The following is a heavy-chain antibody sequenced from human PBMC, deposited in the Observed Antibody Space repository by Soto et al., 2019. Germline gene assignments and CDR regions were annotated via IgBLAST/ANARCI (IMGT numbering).Heavy chain of an antibody. CDR1: GYTFTSYG. D-gene: IGHD3-10*01. J-gene: IGHJ4*02. CDR2: ISAYNGNT. V-gene: IGHV1-18*01. CDR3: ARASWFDGY. Sequence: QVQLVQSGAEVKKPGASVKVSCKASGYTFTSYGISWVRQAPGQGLEWMGWISAYNGNTNYAQKLQGRVTMTTDTSTSTASMLLRRVSSVVTAVYYCARASWFDGYWGQGTLATVSS.